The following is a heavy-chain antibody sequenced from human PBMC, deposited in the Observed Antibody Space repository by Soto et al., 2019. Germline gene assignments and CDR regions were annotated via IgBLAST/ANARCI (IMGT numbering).Heavy chain of an antibody. V-gene: IGHV5-51*01. CDR1: GYIFTTYW. CDR2: IYPGDSDT. D-gene: IGHD2-15*01. J-gene: IGHJ4*02. CDR3: ARGRYCSGGSCYFDY. Sequence: GESLKISCKGSGYIFTTYWIGWVRQMPGKGLEWLGIIYPGDSDTRCSPSFQGQVTISADKSISTAYLQWSSLKASDTAMYYCARGRYCSGGSCYFDYWGQGTLVTVSS.